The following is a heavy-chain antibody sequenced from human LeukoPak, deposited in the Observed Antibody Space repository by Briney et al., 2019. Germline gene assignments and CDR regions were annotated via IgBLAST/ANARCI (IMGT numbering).Heavy chain of an antibody. CDR2: IYYSGST. J-gene: IGHJ4*02. CDR3: ARLKDILTGYYPAYYFDY. CDR1: GGSISSYY. D-gene: IGHD3-9*01. Sequence: SETLSLTCTVSGGSISSYYWSWIRQPPGKGLEWIGYIYYSGSTNYNPSLKSRVTISVDTSKNQFTLKLSSVTAADTAVYYCARLKDILTGYYPAYYFDYWGQGTLVTVSS. V-gene: IGHV4-59*08.